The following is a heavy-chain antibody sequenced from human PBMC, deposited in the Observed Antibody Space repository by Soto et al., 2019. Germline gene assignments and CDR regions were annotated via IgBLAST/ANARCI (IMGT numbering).Heavy chain of an antibody. V-gene: IGHV3-30*02. Sequence: GGSLRLSXVTSGFTFSSYGMHWVRQAPGKGLEWLAIIRYDGSNKYYGDSVKGRFTISRDNSNNTLYLEMNNLRAEDTAVYYCARDRTFYGSGSKGMDFWGQGTTVTVSS. CDR3: ARDRTFYGSGSKGMDF. CDR1: GFTFSSYG. CDR2: IRYDGSNK. J-gene: IGHJ6*02. D-gene: IGHD3-10*01.